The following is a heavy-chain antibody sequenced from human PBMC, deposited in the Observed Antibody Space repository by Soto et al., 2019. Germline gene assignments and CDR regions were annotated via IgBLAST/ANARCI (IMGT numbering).Heavy chain of an antibody. D-gene: IGHD7-27*01. CDR2: ICYSGST. CDR3: ARVGTSYARRGLDV. Sequence: KASETLSLTCNVSGGAIDSGGYYWCWIRQHPGKGLEWIGYICYSGSTYYNPSLKSRVSISIDTSKNQFSLELISVTAADTAVYYCARVGTSYARRGLDVWGQGTTVTVSS. CDR1: GGAIDSGGYY. V-gene: IGHV4-31*03. J-gene: IGHJ6*02.